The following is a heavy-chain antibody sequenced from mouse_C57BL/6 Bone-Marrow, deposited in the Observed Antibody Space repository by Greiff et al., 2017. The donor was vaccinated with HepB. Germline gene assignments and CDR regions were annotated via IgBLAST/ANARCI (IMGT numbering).Heavy chain of an antibody. D-gene: IGHD2-4*01. J-gene: IGHJ2*01. Sequence: VQLQQPGAELVRPGASVTLSCKASGYTFTDYEMHWVKQTPVHGLEWIGAIDPETGGTAYNQKFKGKAILTADKSSSTAYMELRSLTSEDSAVYYCTYMITTRYYFDYWGQGTTLTVSS. CDR3: TYMITTRYYFDY. CDR1: GYTFTDYE. CDR2: IDPETGGT. V-gene: IGHV1-15*01.